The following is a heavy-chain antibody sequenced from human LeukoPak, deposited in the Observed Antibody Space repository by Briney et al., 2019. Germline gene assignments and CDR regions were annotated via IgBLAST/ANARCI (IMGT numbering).Heavy chain of an antibody. V-gene: IGHV3-7*01. CDR3: ATYSSLNRREFQF. J-gene: IGHJ1*01. CDR2: IKTDGSEK. CDR1: GFTFSNYW. Sequence: RGSLRLSCEGSGFTFSNYWMGWVRQAPGKGLQWVSNIKTDGSEKYYVDSVKGRFTISRDNAKNSLYLQMNSLRAEDTAVYYCATYSSLNRREFQFWGQGTLLTVSS. D-gene: IGHD3-22*01.